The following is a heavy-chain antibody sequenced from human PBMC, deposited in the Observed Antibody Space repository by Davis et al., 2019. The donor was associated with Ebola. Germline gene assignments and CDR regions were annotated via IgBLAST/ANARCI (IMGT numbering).Heavy chain of an antibody. CDR1: GGTFSSYA. J-gene: IGHJ6*02. Sequence: SVKVSCKASGGTFSSYAISWVRQAPRQGLEWMGGIIPIFGTANYAQKFQGRVTITADKSTSTAYMELSSLRSEDTAVYYCATVLGELPGGTYYYGMDVWGQGTTVTVSS. CDR3: ATVLGELPGGTYYYGMDV. D-gene: IGHD3-16*01. V-gene: IGHV1-69*06. CDR2: IIPIFGTA.